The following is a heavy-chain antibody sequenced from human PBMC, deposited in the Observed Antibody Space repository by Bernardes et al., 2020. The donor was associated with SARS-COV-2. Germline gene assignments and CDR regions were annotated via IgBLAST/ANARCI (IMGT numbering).Heavy chain of an antibody. V-gene: IGHV4-31*03. CDR1: GGSISSGGYY. Sequence: SETLSLTCTVSGGSISSGGYYWSWIRQHPGKGLEWIGYIYYSGSTYYNPSLKSRVTISVDTSKNQFSLKLSSVTAADTAVYYCARDQLYRSSSKQNYYYDYGMDGWGQGTTVTVSS. D-gene: IGHD6-6*01. J-gene: IGHJ6*02. CDR3: ARDQLYRSSSKQNYYYDYGMDG. CDR2: IYYSGST.